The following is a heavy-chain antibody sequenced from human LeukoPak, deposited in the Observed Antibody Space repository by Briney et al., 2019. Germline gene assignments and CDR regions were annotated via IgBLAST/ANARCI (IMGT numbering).Heavy chain of an antibody. CDR2: INPNSGGT. V-gene: IGHV1-2*02. D-gene: IGHD3-3*01. CDR3: ALFDFWSGYHEYYFDY. Sequence: ASVKVSCKVSGYTLTELSMHWVRQAPGQGLEWMGWINPNSGGTNYAQKFQGRVTMTRDTSISTAYMELSRLRSDDTAVYYCALFDFWSGYHEYYFDYWGQGTLVTVSS. CDR1: GYTLTELS. J-gene: IGHJ4*02.